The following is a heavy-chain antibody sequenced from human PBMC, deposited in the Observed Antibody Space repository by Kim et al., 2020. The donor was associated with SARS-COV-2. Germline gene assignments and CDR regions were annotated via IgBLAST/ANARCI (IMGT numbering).Heavy chain of an antibody. CDR1: GYTFTSYY. CDR3: ARGITMIVVVISSVTDAFDI. Sequence: ASVKVSCKASGYTFTSYYMHWVRQAPGQGLEWMGIINPSGGSTSYAQKFQGRVTMTRDTSTSTVYMELSSLRSEDTAVYYCARGITMIVVVISSVTDAFDIWGQGTMVTVSS. D-gene: IGHD3-22*01. CDR2: INPSGGST. J-gene: IGHJ3*02. V-gene: IGHV1-46*01.